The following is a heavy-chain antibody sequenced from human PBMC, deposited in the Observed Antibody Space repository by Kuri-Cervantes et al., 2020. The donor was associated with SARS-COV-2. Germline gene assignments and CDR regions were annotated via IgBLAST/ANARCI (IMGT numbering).Heavy chain of an antibody. CDR1: GYTFTSYG. CDR3: ARESTGTTVPGQFDP. J-gene: IGHJ5*02. CDR2: ISAYNGNT. Sequence: ASVKVSCKASGYTFTSYGISWVRQAPGRGLEWMGWISAYNGNTNYAQKLQGRVTMTTDTSTSTAYMELRSLRSDDTAVYYCARESTGTTVPGQFDPWGQGTLVTVSS. D-gene: IGHD1-1*01. V-gene: IGHV1-18*01.